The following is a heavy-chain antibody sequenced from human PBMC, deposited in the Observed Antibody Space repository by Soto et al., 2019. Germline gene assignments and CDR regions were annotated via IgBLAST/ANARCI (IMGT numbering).Heavy chain of an antibody. Sequence: EVQLVESGGGLVKPGGSLRLSCAASGFTFSSYSMNWVRQAPGKGLEWVSSISSSSSYIYYADSVKGRFTISRDNAKNSLYLQMNSLRAEDTAVYYCARDPGTHYDYIWGQNYWGQGTLVTVSS. J-gene: IGHJ4*02. V-gene: IGHV3-21*01. CDR2: ISSSSSYI. CDR1: GFTFSSYS. D-gene: IGHD3-16*01. CDR3: ARDPGTHYDYIWGQNY.